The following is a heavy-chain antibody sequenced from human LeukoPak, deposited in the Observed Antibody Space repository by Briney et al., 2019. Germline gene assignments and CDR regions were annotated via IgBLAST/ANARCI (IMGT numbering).Heavy chain of an antibody. CDR2: IYYSGST. J-gene: IGHJ4*02. CDR3: ARGRSYEYGDYDF. D-gene: IGHD4-17*01. Sequence: PSETLSLTCTVSGGSISSYYWSWIRQPPGKGLEWIGYIYYSGSTNYNPSLKSRVTISVDTSKNQFSLKLSSVTAADSAIYYCARGRSYEYGDYDFWGQGTLVTVSS. V-gene: IGHV4-59*12. CDR1: GGSISSYY.